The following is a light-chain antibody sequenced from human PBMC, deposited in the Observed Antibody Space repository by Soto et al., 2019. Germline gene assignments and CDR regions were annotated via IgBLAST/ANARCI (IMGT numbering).Light chain of an antibody. CDR1: SSDVGGYNY. J-gene: IGLJ2*01. V-gene: IGLV2-8*01. CDR2: EVS. CDR3: SSYAGSNNPP. Sequence: QSALTQPPSASGSPGQSVTISCTGTSSDVGGYNYVSWYQQHPGKAPKLMIYEVSKRPSGVPDRFSGSKSGNTASLTVSGLQAEDEADYYCSSYAGSNNPPFGGGTKL.